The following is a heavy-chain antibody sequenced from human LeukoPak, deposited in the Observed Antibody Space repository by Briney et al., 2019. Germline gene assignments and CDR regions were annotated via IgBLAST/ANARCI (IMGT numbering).Heavy chain of an antibody. J-gene: IGHJ3*02. D-gene: IGHD3-3*01. Sequence: SETLSLTCTVSGGSISSGSYYWSWIRQPAGKGLEWIGRIYTSGSTYYNPSLKSRVTISVDTSKNQFSLKLSSVTAADTAVYYCARGSTLDFWSGYNSAFDIWGQGTMVTVSS. CDR1: GGSISSGSYY. CDR2: IYTSGST. CDR3: ARGSTLDFWSGYNSAFDI. V-gene: IGHV4-61*02.